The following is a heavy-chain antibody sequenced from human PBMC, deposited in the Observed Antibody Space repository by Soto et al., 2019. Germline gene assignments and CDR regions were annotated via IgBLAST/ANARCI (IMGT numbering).Heavy chain of an antibody. D-gene: IGHD7-27*01. CDR2: IFPGDSDT. V-gene: IGHV5-51*01. CDR3: ARDPKTSGGQHWALNYFDS. J-gene: IGHJ4*02. Sequence: VESLTISCEVSGYIFANDWIACVLQMPGKGLEWMGIIFPGDSDTRYSPSFQGRFTISRDNSKSTLYLQVDSLRPEDAAVYYCARDPKTSGGQHWALNYFDSWGQGTLVPVSS. CDR1: GYIFANDW.